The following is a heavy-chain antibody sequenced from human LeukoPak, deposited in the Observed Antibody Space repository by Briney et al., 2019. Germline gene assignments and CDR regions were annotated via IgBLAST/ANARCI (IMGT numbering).Heavy chain of an antibody. CDR3: ARGGGKFEF. D-gene: IGHD4-23*01. CDR2: IKEDASEK. V-gene: IGHV3-7*05. CDR1: GFTFNSYW. Sequence: GRSLRLSCAASGFTFNSYWMGSVRQAPGKGLEWVANIKEDASEKNYVDSVKGRFTISRDNAKNSLYLEMNSLTAEDTAIYYCARGGGKFEFWGQGTLVTVSS. J-gene: IGHJ4*02.